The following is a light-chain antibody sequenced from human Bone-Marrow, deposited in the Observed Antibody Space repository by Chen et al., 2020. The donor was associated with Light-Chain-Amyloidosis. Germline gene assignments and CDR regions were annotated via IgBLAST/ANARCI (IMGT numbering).Light chain of an antibody. V-gene: IGKV1-9*01. CDR2: AVS. CDR3: QHLNSYPRT. CDR1: QCVSTY. Sequence: DIQLTQSLSSLSASVGNRVTITCRTSQCVSTYFAWYQQKPGKAPNLLIYAVSTLRSGVPSRFSGSGSGTRFTLTISSLQPEDVATYYCQHLNSYPRTFGQGTKVEIK. J-gene: IGKJ2*01.